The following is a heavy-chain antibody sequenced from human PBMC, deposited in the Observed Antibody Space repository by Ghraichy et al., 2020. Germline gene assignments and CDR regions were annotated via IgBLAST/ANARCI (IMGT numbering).Heavy chain of an antibody. CDR1: GFTFSSYW. CDR3: ARVLLVRALRWSP. V-gene: IGHV3-7*01. D-gene: IGHD4-23*01. J-gene: IGHJ5*02. Sequence: GGSLRLSCAASGFTFSSYWMSWVRQAPGKGLEWVANIKQDGSEKYYVDSVKGRFTISRDNAKNSLYLQMNSLRAEDTAVYYCARVLLVRALRWSPWGQGTLVTVSS. CDR2: IKQDGSEK.